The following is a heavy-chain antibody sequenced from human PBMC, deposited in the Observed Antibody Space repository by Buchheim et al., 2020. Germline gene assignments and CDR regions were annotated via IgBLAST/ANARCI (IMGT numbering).Heavy chain of an antibody. CDR1: GGTFSDFA. V-gene: IGHV1-69*06. D-gene: IGHD2-2*01. Sequence: QVQLGQSGAEVRKPGSSVKLSCKASGGTFSDFAISWVRQAPGQGLEWVGGILPIFRSADYAHKFRDRVTITADRSTNTAYMELSGLRSEDTAVYYCAREYQTWLTFDPWGQGTL. CDR2: ILPIFRSA. J-gene: IGHJ5*02. CDR3: AREYQTWLTFDP.